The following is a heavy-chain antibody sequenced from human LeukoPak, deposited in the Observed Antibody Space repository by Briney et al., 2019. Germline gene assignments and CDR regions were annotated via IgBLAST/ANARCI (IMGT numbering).Heavy chain of an antibody. Sequence: SETLSLTCTVSGGSISSSSYYWGWIRQPPGKGLEWIGYIYYRGSTNYNPSLKSRVTISLDTSNNQFSLKLTSVTAADTAVYYCARSRGDSTGWYTFDYWGQGTLVTVSS. J-gene: IGHJ4*02. CDR2: IYYRGST. V-gene: IGHV4-61*05. CDR1: GGSISSSSYY. D-gene: IGHD6-19*01. CDR3: ARSRGDSTGWYTFDY.